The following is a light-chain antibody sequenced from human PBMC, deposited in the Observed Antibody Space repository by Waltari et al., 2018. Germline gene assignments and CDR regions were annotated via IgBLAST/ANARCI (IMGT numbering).Light chain of an antibody. V-gene: IGLV2-14*01. CDR3: SSYTSRSTSV. CDR1: SSDIGGFNY. Sequence: QSALTQPASVSGSPGQSITISCTGTSSDIGGFNYVSWYQQHPGKAPKLMIYHVNTRPSGFSSSSPGSKSGDTASLTISGLQAEDEAVYYCSSYTSRSTSVFGTGTKVTVL. J-gene: IGLJ1*01. CDR2: HVN.